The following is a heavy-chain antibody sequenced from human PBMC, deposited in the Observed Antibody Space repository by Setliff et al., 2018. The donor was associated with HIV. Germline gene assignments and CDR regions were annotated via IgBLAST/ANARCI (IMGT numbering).Heavy chain of an antibody. CDR3: ARVLSSGYAGPFDS. Sequence: SETLSLTCTVSGGSISSGSYYWSWIRQPAGKGLEWIGHIYTSGSTHYNPSLRSRGTISVDASKGQLTLNLNSVTAADTAVYYCARVLSSGYAGPFDSWGQGILVTVSS. CDR2: IYTSGST. J-gene: IGHJ5*01. D-gene: IGHD3-22*01. V-gene: IGHV4-61*09. CDR1: GGSISSGSYY.